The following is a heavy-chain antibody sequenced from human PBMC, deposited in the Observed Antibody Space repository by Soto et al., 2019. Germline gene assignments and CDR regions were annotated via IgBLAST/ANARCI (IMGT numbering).Heavy chain of an antibody. J-gene: IGHJ4*02. Sequence: QVQLVDSGGGVVQPGTSLRLSCAASGITFSSYGMHWVRQVPGKGLEWVAVISNDGSSKYYADSVKGRFTISRDNSKNTLYLQMNSLRTEDTAVYYCAKALAYYFDSWGQGALVTVSS. CDR1: GITFSSYG. CDR3: AKALAYYFDS. CDR2: ISNDGSSK. V-gene: IGHV3-30*18.